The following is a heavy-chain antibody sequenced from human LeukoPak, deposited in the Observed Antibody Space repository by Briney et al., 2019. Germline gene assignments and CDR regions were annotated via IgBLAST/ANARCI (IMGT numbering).Heavy chain of an antibody. J-gene: IGHJ4*02. V-gene: IGHV4-59*12. CDR1: DGSTTGYY. CDR3: ARVGYSSSWYPFDY. D-gene: IGHD6-13*01. CDR2: VYYTGRT. Sequence: SETLSLTCSVSDGSTTGYYWSWIRQPPGKGLEWIAYVYYTGRTLYNPSLESRVTISVDTSKNQFSLKLSSVTAADTAVYYCARVGYSSSWYPFDYWGQGTLVTVSS.